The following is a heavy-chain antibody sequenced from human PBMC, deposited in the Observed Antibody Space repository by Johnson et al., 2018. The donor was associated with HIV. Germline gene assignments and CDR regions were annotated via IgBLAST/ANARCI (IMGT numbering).Heavy chain of an antibody. J-gene: IGHJ3*02. CDR2: INSDGSST. D-gene: IGHD6-25*01. Sequence: VQLVESGGGLVQPGGSPRLSCAASGFTFSSYWMHWVRQAPGKGLVWVSHINSDGSSTSYADSVKGRFTISRDNAKNTLYLQMNSLRAVDTAVYFCARVEQRRTFDIWGQGTMVTVSS. CDR1: GFTFSSYW. CDR3: ARVEQRRTFDI. V-gene: IGHV3-74*02.